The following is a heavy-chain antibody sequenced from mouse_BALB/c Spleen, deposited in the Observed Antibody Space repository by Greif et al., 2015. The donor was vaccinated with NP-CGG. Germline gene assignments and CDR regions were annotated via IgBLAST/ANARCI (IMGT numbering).Heavy chain of an antibody. CDR2: IDPSDSET. CDR1: GYTFTSYW. D-gene: IGHD1-1*01. V-gene: IGHV1-69*02. Sequence: VKLMESGAELVKPGAPVKLSCKASGYTFTSYWMNWVKQRPGRGLEWIGRIDPSDSETHYNQKFKDKATLTVDKSSSTAYIQLSSLTSEDSAVYYCARDYGTHYYAMDYWGQGTSVTVSS. CDR3: ARDYGTHYYAMDY. J-gene: IGHJ4*01.